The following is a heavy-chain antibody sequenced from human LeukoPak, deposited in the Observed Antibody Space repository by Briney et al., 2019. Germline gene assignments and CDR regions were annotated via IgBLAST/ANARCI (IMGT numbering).Heavy chain of an antibody. D-gene: IGHD3-9*01. CDR1: GFTFSSYA. V-gene: IGHV3-23*01. J-gene: IGHJ6*03. CDR2: ISGSGGST. Sequence: GGSLRLSCAASGFTFSSYAMSWVRQAPGKGLEWVSSISGSGGSTYYVDSVKGRFTISRDNSKSTLYLQMNSLRAGDTALYYCAKAGYINYYAYYHMDVWDKGTTVTVSS. CDR3: AKAGYINYYAYYHMDV.